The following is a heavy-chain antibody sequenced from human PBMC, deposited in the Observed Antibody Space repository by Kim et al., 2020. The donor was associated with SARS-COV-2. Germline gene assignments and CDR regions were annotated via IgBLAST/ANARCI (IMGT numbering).Heavy chain of an antibody. Sequence: GGSLRLSCTGSGFTFGHSAMSWVRQVPGQGLQWVAGIFGSGSGTYYADSVKGRFTISRDNSQSIVHLQLNDLRADDTAVYYCARHLHVSTVTFYWYFDLWGRGTLVTVSS. D-gene: IGHD3-3*02. CDR1: GFTFGHSA. V-gene: IGHV3-23*01. CDR2: IFGSGSGT. J-gene: IGHJ2*01. CDR3: ARHLHVSTVTFYWYFDL.